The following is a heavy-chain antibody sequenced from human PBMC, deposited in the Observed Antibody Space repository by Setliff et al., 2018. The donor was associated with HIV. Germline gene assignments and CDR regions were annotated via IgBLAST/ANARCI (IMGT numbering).Heavy chain of an antibody. V-gene: IGHV1-69*05. CDR3: ARGGYCSGGSCYPLNDYFYYMDV. CDR2: IIPIFGTP. Sequence: SVKVSCKASGGTFSSQAINWVRQAPGQGLDWMGGIIPIFGTPNYAQMLQGRVTMTTDTSTSTAYMELRSLRSDDTAVYYCARGGYCSGGSCYPLNDYFYYMDVWGKGTTVTVSS. CDR1: GGTFSSQA. D-gene: IGHD2-15*01. J-gene: IGHJ6*03.